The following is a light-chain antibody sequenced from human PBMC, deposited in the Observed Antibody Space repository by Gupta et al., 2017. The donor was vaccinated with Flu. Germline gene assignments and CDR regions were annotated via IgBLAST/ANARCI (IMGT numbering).Light chain of an antibody. J-gene: IGLJ3*02. CDR3: AACDDSLSGGV. CDR1: SYNIGNNY. V-gene: IGLV1-47*01. Sequence: VNISFSGSSYNIGNNYVYWYQQLPGTAPKLLINKSDQRPSGVPDRFSGTKSGTAATLAISGLRAEDEADYYCAACDDSLSGGVFGGGTKLNVL. CDR2: KSD.